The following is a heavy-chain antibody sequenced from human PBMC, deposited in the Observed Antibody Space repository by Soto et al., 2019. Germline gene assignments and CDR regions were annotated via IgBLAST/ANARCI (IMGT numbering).Heavy chain of an antibody. V-gene: IGHV3-48*02. Sequence: EVQLVESGGGLVQPGGSLRLSCAASGFTFSSYSMNWVRQAPGKGLEWGSYISSSSSTIYYADSVKGRFTISRDNAKNSLYRQMNSLRDEDTAVYYCARDFPHYGDPVRYGLDGWGQGTTVTVFS. CDR1: GFTFSSYS. J-gene: IGHJ6*02. D-gene: IGHD4-17*01. CDR3: ARDFPHYGDPVRYGLDG. CDR2: ISSSSSTI.